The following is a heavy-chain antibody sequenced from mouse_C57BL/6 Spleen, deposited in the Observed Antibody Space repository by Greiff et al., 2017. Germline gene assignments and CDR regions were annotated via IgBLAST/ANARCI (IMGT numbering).Heavy chain of an antibody. D-gene: IGHD4-1*01. J-gene: IGHJ3*01. CDR2: IHPNSGST. Sequence: QVQLQQSGAELVKPGASVKLSCKASGYTFTSYWMHWVKQRPGQGLEWIGMIHPNSGSTNYNEKFKSKATLTVDKSSSTAYMQLSSLTSEDSAVYYCARDGKLGPWFAYWGQGTLVTVSA. CDR1: GYTFTSYW. V-gene: IGHV1-64*01. CDR3: ARDGKLGPWFAY.